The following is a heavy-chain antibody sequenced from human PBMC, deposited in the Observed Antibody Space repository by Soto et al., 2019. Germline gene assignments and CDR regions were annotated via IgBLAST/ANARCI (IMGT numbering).Heavy chain of an antibody. CDR3: AAGGGSINGRMVSFDP. CDR1: GGSLSGSS. J-gene: IGHJ5*02. D-gene: IGHD1-20*01. Sequence: SETLSLTCAISGGSLSGSSWNWIRQFPGKGLEWIGEINHHVSINYNPSVKSRVTISVDTSRNQFSLKLRSVTAADTAVYYCAAGGGSINGRMVSFDPWGQGTLVTVSS. CDR2: INHHVSI. V-gene: IGHV4-34*01.